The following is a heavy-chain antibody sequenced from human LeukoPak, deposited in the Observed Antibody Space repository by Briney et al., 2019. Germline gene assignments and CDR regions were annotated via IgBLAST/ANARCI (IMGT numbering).Heavy chain of an antibody. CDR1: GGSISSSSYE. CDR2: FYYSGSP. V-gene: IGHV4-39*01. Sequence: SETLSLTCTVSGGSISSSSYEWGWIRQPPGKGLERIGFFYYSGSPYYNPFLKSRVTISVATSKHQFSLKLSSVTAADTAVYYCARQEEHYDILTGYYRVGYYFDYWGQGTLVTVSS. CDR3: ARQEEHYDILTGYYRVGYYFDY. D-gene: IGHD3-9*01. J-gene: IGHJ4*02.